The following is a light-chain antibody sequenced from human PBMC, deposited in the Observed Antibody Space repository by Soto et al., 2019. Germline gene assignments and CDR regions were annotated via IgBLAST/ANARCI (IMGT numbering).Light chain of an antibody. Sequence: QSALTQPASVSGSPGQSSTISCTGTSSDVGGYNYVSWYQQHPGKAPKLMIYEVSNRPSGVSNRFYGSKSGNTASLTISGLQAEDEADYYCSSYTSSSTRVFGGGTKLTVL. J-gene: IGLJ2*01. CDR1: SSDVGGYNY. CDR3: SSYTSSSTRV. V-gene: IGLV2-14*01. CDR2: EVS.